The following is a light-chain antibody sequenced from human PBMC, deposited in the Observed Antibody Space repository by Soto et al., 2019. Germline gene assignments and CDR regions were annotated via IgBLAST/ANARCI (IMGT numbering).Light chain of an antibody. V-gene: IGLV2-14*01. Sequence: QSALTQPASVSGSPGQSITISCTGTSSDIGNYNYVSWYQQHPGKAPKLMIYDVSNRPSGVSNRFSASKSGNTASLTISGLQAEDEADYYCSSYTSSATLYVFGAGTKVT. CDR1: SSDIGNYNY. CDR2: DVS. J-gene: IGLJ1*01. CDR3: SSYTSSATLYV.